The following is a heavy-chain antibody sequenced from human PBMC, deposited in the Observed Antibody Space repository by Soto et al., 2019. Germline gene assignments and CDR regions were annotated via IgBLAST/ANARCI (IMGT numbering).Heavy chain of an antibody. D-gene: IGHD2-15*01. CDR3: ARGYCSGGSCYFGY. V-gene: IGHV1-2*04. CDR2: INPNSGGT. CDR1: GYTFTGYY. J-gene: IGHJ4*02. Sequence: ASVKVSCEASGYTFTGYYMHWVRQAPGQGLEWMGWINPNSGGTNYAQKFQGWVTMTRDTSTSTAYMELSRLRSDVTAVYYCARGYCSGGSCYFGYWGQGTLVTVSS.